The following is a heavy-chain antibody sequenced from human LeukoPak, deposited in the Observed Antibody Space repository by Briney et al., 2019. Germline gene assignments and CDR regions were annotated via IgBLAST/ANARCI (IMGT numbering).Heavy chain of an antibody. J-gene: IGHJ3*02. Sequence: GASLKISCKGSGYSFTSYWIGWVRPMPGKGLEWMGIIYPGDSDTRYSPSFQGQVTISADKSISTAYLQWSSLKASDTAMYYCARRVRYYYDSSGYFSDAFDIWGQGTMVTVSS. CDR1: GYSFTSYW. CDR3: ARRVRYYYDSSGYFSDAFDI. CDR2: IYPGDSDT. V-gene: IGHV5-51*01. D-gene: IGHD3-22*01.